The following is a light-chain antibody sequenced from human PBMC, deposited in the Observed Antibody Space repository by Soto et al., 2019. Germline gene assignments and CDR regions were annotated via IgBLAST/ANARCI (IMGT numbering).Light chain of an antibody. J-gene: IGKJ1*01. CDR1: QSISNW. CDR2: DAS. CDR3: QHYINFSGT. V-gene: IGKV1-5*01. Sequence: DIQMTQSPSTLSASVGDRVTITCRASQSISNWLAWYQQKPGKAPKLLIYDASTLQNGVSSRFSGSGSGTEFTLTISNLQPDDFASYYCQHYINFSGTFGQGTTVDI.